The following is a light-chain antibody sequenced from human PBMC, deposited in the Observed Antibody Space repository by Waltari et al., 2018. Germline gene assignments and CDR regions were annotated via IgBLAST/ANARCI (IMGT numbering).Light chain of an antibody. CDR3: QQSHSAPLA. V-gene: IGKV1-39*01. Sequence: DIQMTQSPSSLSASVGDRVTITSRASRAITNYVNWYQQRPGLAPKPLIYAASTLQGGVPTRFSGSGSGTDFTLTINSLQIEDFATYYCQQSHSAPLAFGGGTRLEI. CDR2: AAS. J-gene: IGKJ4*01. CDR1: RAITNY.